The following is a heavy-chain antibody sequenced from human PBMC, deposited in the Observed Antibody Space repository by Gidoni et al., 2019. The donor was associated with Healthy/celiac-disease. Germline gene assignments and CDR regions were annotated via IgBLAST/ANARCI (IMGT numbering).Heavy chain of an antibody. D-gene: IGHD4-17*01. CDR2: IIPIFGTA. V-gene: IGHV1-69*01. J-gene: IGHJ4*02. CDR1: GGTFRSYA. CDR3: ATGGVRSKFDY. Sequence: EVKKPGSSVQVSCKASGGTFRSYAISWVRQAPGQGLEWMGGIIPIFGTANYAQKFQGRVTIIADESTSTAYMELSSLRSGDTAVYYCATGGVRSKFDYWGQGTLVTVSS.